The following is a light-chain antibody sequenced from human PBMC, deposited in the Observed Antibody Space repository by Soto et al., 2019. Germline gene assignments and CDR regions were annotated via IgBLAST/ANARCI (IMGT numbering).Light chain of an antibody. CDR2: EVT. Sequence: QSAMTQPAFVSGSPGQSITISCTGTSTDVGDYNYVSWYQHHPGKAPKLLIYEVTDRPSGVSDRFSASKSGNTASLTISGLQAEDEADYYCSSYTRSRTYVFGTGTKLTVL. CDR3: SSYTRSRTYV. CDR1: STDVGDYNY. J-gene: IGLJ1*01. V-gene: IGLV2-14*01.